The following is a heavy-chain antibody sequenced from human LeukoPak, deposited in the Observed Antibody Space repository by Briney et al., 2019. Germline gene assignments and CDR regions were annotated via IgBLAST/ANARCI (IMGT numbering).Heavy chain of an antibody. CDR1: GGSFSGYY. CDR2: INHSGST. CDR3: ASSSAYCSSTSCANWFDP. V-gene: IGHV4-34*01. J-gene: IGHJ5*02. D-gene: IGHD2-2*01. Sequence: SETLSLTCAVYGGSFSGYYWSWIRQPPGKGLEWIGEINHSGSTNYNPSLKSRVTVSVDTSKNQFSLKLSSVTAADTAVYYCASSSAYCSSTSCANWFDPWGQGTLVTVSS.